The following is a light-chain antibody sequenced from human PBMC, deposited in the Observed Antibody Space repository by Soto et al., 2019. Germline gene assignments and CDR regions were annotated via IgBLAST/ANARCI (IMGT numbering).Light chain of an antibody. V-gene: IGKV1-39*01. Sequence: DIQMTQSPSSLSASVGDRVTITCRASQRISNYLNWYQHKPGKAPRLLIYAASSLQSGVPSSFRGSGYGTDFTLTISSLQPEDFATYYCQQSYSTLDYTFGQGTKVEIK. CDR2: AAS. CDR1: QRISNY. CDR3: QQSYSTLDYT. J-gene: IGKJ2*01.